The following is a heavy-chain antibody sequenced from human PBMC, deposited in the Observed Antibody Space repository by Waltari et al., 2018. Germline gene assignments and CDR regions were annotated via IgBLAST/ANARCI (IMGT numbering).Heavy chain of an antibody. D-gene: IGHD5-12*01. J-gene: IGHJ4*01. CDR2: IGPDAGEN. V-gene: IGHV3-7*01. CDR1: GFTFRNHW. Sequence: EVQLVESGGGLVQPGGSLRLSCAASGFTFRNHWMSWVRQAPGKGLECVANIGPDAGENTFVASAMGRFTISRDNAKNSLFVQMNSLRAEDTAVYFCARVRYGDGYNTLDYWGQGTLVTVSS. CDR3: ARVRYGDGYNTLDY.